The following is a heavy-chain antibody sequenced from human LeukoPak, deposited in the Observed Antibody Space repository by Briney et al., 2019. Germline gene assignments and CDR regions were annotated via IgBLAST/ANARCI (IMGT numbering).Heavy chain of an antibody. CDR2: IFFSGRT. D-gene: IGHD5-24*01. Sequence: SETLSLTCTVSGVSTTSHYWTWVRRPPGRGLEWIGYIFFSGRTNYNPSLRSRVTISVDTSKNQFSLNLSSLTAADTAVYYCARDVGTDGYNYLDHWGRGAPVTVSS. CDR3: ARDVGTDGYNYLDH. CDR1: GVSTTSHY. V-gene: IGHV4-59*11. J-gene: IGHJ4*02.